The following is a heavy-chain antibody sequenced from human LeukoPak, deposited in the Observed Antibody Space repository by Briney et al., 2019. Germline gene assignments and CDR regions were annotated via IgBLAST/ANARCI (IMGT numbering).Heavy chain of an antibody. V-gene: IGHV3-74*01. J-gene: IGHJ4*02. CDR1: GYTFSSYW. CDR2: IKSDGSRT. D-gene: IGHD5-12*01. Sequence: GGSLRLSCAASGYTFSSYWMHWVRQAPGKGLVWVSHIKSDGSRTSYADSVKGRFTISRDNAKNTLYLQMNSLRAEDTAVYYCARDRGYTQDYWGQGTLVTVSS. CDR3: ARDRGYTQDY.